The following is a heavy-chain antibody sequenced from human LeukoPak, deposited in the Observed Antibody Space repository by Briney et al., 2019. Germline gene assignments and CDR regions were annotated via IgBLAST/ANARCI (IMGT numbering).Heavy chain of an antibody. CDR3: ARLVGATSEFDY. Sequence: ASVKVSCKASGYTFISYGITWVRQAPGQGLEWLGWINTYNGNTRYAQKVQGRVTMTTDTSTRTAYMELRSLRSDDTAEYYCARLVGATSEFDYWGQGTLSPSPQ. CDR1: GYTFISYG. V-gene: IGHV1-18*01. J-gene: IGHJ4*02. CDR2: INTYNGNT. D-gene: IGHD1-26*01.